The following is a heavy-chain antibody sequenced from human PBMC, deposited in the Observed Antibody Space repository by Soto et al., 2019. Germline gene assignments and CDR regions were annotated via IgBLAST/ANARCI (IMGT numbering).Heavy chain of an antibody. CDR3: ATPCAGSHGYAY. CDR2: IKSKADGSPT. D-gene: IGHD3-16*01. CDR1: GITLSNVW. J-gene: IGHJ1*01. Sequence: GVSLRLSCAASGITLSNVWLTVVRRAPGKGLDWVGRIKSKADGSPTEYGSHVKDRFIISRDDSENTLDLQMHSLKTEDTGVYYCATPCAGSHGYAYWGKGNRVAVSS. V-gene: IGHV3-15*01.